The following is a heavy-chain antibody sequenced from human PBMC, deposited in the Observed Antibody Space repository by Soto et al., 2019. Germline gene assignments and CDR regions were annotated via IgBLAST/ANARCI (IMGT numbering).Heavy chain of an antibody. Sequence: QVQLQESGPGLVKPSESLSLTCNVSGDSLRNYYEFRIRQPVGKGLEWIGRVSSSGNTNANPTHNSRSTMSTDTTTEHFSLTLRSLTAAATAVYYSARAYYVMLTVSYAMDVWGQGTT. CDR1: GDSLRNYY. CDR3: ARAYYVMLTVSYAMDV. CDR2: VSSSGNT. V-gene: IGHV4-4*07. D-gene: IGHD2-21*02. J-gene: IGHJ6*02.